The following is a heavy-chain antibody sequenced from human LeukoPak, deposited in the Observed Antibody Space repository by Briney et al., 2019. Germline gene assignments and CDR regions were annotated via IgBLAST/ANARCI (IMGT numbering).Heavy chain of an antibody. D-gene: IGHD5-18*01. CDR3: ARELGFIYGYGGYFDY. V-gene: IGHV3-7*01. CDR1: GFTFISYW. Sequence: GGSLRLSCAAPGFTFISYWMSSVRQAPGKGLEWVANIKQDGSEKYYVDSVKGRFTISRDNAQNSLYLQMNSLRAEDTAVYYCARELGFIYGYGGYFDYWGQGTLVTVSS. J-gene: IGHJ4*02. CDR2: IKQDGSEK.